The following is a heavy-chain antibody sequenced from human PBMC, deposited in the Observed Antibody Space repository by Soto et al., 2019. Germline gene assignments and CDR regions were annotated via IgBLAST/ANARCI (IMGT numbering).Heavy chain of an antibody. CDR3: ARGLTGTNPMDY. CDR1: GGSFSGYY. D-gene: IGHD1-7*01. V-gene: IGHV4-34*01. J-gene: IGHJ4*02. CDR2: INHSGST. Sequence: QVQLQQWGAGLLKPSETLSLTCAVYGGSFSGYYCSWIRQPPGKGLEWIGEINHSGSTNYNPYLKSRVTISVDTSKNQFSLKLSSVTAADTAVYYCARGLTGTNPMDYWGQGTLVTVSS.